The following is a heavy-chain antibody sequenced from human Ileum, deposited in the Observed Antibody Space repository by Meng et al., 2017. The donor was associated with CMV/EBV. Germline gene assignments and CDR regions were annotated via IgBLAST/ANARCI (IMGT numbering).Heavy chain of an antibody. CDR3: ARGLASGWPDY. J-gene: IGHJ4*02. Sequence: QVQLQQCGAGLLKPSETLSLTCAVFGGSFTDHYWTWFRQSPGKGLEWIGENTHSGRAYYSSSLTGRATISVDMSKYQFSLKLPSVTAADTAIYYCARGLASGWPDYWGQGTLVTVSS. D-gene: IGHD3-10*01. CDR2: NTHSGRA. V-gene: IGHV4-34*01. CDR1: GGSFTDHY.